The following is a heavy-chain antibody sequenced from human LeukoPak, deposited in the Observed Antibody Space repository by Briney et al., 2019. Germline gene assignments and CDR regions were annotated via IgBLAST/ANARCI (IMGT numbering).Heavy chain of an antibody. CDR1: GGTFSSYA. D-gene: IGHD2-8*01. Sequence: GASVKVSCKASGGTFSSYAISWVRQAPGQGLEWMGGIIPIFGTANYAQKFQGRVTITADKSTSTAYMELSSLRSEDTAVYYCARDRPVMAEFGIRYGNYYYYYMDVWGKGTTVTVSS. CDR3: ARDRPVMAEFGIRYGNYYYYYMDV. V-gene: IGHV1-69*06. J-gene: IGHJ6*03. CDR2: IIPIFGTA.